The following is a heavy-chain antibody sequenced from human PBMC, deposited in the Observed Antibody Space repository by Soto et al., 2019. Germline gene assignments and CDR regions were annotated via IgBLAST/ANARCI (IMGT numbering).Heavy chain of an antibody. V-gene: IGHV4-59*01. CDR1: GGSISTYY. D-gene: IGHD3-16*01. CDR2: IYYSGST. Sequence: SETLSLTCTVSGGSISTYYWIWMRQPPGKGLEWIGYIYYSGSTNSNPSLKSRVTISEDTSKNQLSLKLSSVTAADTAVYYCARDAGGRGNGAFDIWGQGTMVTVSS. CDR3: ARDAGGRGNGAFDI. J-gene: IGHJ3*02.